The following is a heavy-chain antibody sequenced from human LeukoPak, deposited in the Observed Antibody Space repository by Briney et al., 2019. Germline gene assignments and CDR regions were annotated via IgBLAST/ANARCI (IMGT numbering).Heavy chain of an antibody. CDR3: ARVSRRRELRYFDW. CDR2: IYYSGST. CDR1: GGSISSSSYY. J-gene: IGHJ4*02. V-gene: IGHV4-39*07. D-gene: IGHD3-9*01. Sequence: PSETLSLTCTVSGGSISSSSYYWGWIRQPPGKGLEWIGSIYYSGSTYYNPSLKSRVTISVDTSKNQFSLKLSSVTAADTAVYYCARVSRRRELRYFDWWGQGTLVTVSS.